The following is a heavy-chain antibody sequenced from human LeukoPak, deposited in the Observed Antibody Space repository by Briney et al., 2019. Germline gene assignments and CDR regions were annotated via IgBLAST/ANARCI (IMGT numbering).Heavy chain of an antibody. J-gene: IGHJ4*02. Sequence: PGGSLRLSCAASGFTFTSYAMYWVRQAPGKGLEWVSGIFGSGGNPHYADSVQGRFTISRDNSKNTLYLQMNSLRAEDTAVYYCAKDCSGGSCYHVYWGQGTLVTVSS. V-gene: IGHV3-23*01. CDR2: IFGSGGNP. D-gene: IGHD2-15*01. CDR3: AKDCSGGSCYHVY. CDR1: GFTFTSYA.